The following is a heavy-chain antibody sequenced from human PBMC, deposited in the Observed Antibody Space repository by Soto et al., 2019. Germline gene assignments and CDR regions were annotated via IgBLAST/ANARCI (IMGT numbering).Heavy chain of an antibody. CDR1: GFTFSSYG. D-gene: IGHD1-7*01. CDR2: ISYDGSNK. Sequence: GGSLRLSCAASGFTFSSYGMHWVRQAPGKGLEWVAVISYDGSNKYYADSVKGRFTISRDNSKNTLYLQMNSLRAEDTAVYYCAKNPRAWRTGTNSRRYGMDVWGQGTTVTVSS. V-gene: IGHV3-30*18. J-gene: IGHJ6*02. CDR3: AKNPRAWRTGTNSRRYGMDV.